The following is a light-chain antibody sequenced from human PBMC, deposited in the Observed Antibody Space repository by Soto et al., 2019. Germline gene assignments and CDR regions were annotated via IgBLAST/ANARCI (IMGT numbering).Light chain of an antibody. CDR1: SSDVGVYDH. Sequence: QSVLTQPPSASGSPGQAVTISCAGTSSDVGVYDHVSWYQQHPGKAPKLMIYDVSKRPSGVPDRFSGSKSGNAASLTVSGLQTEYGADYYCSSFAGSNNVVFGGGTKLTVL. CDR3: SSFAGSNNVV. V-gene: IGLV2-8*01. CDR2: DVS. J-gene: IGLJ3*02.